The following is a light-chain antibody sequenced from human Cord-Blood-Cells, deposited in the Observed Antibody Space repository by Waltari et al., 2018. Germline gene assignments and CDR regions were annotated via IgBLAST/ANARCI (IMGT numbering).Light chain of an antibody. Sequence: QSALTQPASVSGSPGQSITISCTGTSSDVGGYNYVSWYQQHPGKAPKLMIYDVSKRPSGVSNRCSGSKSGNTASLTISGLQAEDEADYYCSSYTSSSTLVFGGGTKPTVL. CDR3: SSYTSSSTLV. CDR1: SSDVGGYNY. J-gene: IGLJ2*01. V-gene: IGLV2-14*01. CDR2: DVS.